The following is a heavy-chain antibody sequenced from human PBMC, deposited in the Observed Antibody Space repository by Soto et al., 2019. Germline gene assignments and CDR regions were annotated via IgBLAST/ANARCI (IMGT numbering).Heavy chain of an antibody. CDR3: AGGGSSSSWYYYYYGMDV. J-gene: IGHJ6*02. D-gene: IGHD6-6*01. CDR1: GGSFSGYY. CDR2: INHSGST. Sequence: LSLTCAVYGGSFSGYYWSWIRQPPGKGLEWIGEINHSGSTNYNPSLKSRVTISVDTSKNQFSLKLSSVTAADTAVYYCAGGGSSSSWYYYYYGMDVWGQGTTVTVSS. V-gene: IGHV4-34*01.